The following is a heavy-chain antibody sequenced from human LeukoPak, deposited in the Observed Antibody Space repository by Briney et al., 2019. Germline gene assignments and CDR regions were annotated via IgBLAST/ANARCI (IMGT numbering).Heavy chain of an antibody. CDR2: ITYSGST. CDR3: ARGGVGGYDYFDS. D-gene: IGHD5-12*01. Sequence: SQTLSLTCTVSGGSISSDDYYWSWIRQPPGKGLEWIGHITYSGSTDYSPSLRSRVTMSVDTSKNQFSLKLNSVTAAETAMYFCARGGVGGYDYFDSWGQGTLVAASS. J-gene: IGHJ4*02. V-gene: IGHV4-30-4*01. CDR1: GGSISSDDYY.